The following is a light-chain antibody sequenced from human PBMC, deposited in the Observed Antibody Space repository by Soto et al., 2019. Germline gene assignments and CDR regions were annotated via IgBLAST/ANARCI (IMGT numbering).Light chain of an antibody. J-gene: IGKJ1*01. CDR1: QSVSSSY. Sequence: EIVLTQSPGTLSLSPGESATLSCRASQSVSSSYLAWYQQKPGQAPRLLIYGASSRATGIPDRFSGSGSGTDFTLTISRLEPEDFAVYYFQQYGSSPRTFGQGTNVEIK. CDR2: GAS. V-gene: IGKV3-20*01. CDR3: QQYGSSPRT.